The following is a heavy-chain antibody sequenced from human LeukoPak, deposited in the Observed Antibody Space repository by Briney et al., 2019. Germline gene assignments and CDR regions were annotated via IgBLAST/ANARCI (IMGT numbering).Heavy chain of an antibody. V-gene: IGHV4-59*08. CDR1: GGSISSYY. CDR2: IYYSGST. CDR3: ARRPGGYYGVYYFDY. Sequence: SETLSLTCTVSGGSISSYYWSWIRQPPGKGLEWIGYIYYSGSTNYNPSLKSRVTISVDTSKNQFSLKLSSVTAADTAVYYCARRPGGYYGVYYFDYWGQGTLVTVSS. D-gene: IGHD3-10*01. J-gene: IGHJ4*02.